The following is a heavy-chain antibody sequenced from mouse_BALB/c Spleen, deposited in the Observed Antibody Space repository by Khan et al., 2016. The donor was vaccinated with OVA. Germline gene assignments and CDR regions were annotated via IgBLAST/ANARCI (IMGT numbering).Heavy chain of an antibody. D-gene: IGHD2-4*01. J-gene: IGHJ1*01. CDR3: ARSLITTWYFDV. CDR1: GFTFSSFG. Sequence: EVELVESGGGLVQPGGSRKLSCAASGFTFSSFGMHWVRQAPEKGLEWVAYISSGSATIYYADIVKGRFTISRDNPKNTLFLQMTSRRSEDTAIYYCARSLITTWYFDVWGAGTTVTVSS. CDR2: ISSGSATI. V-gene: IGHV5-17*02.